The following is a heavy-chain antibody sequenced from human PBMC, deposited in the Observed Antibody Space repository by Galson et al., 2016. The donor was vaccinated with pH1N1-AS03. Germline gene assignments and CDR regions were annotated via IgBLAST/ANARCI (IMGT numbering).Heavy chain of an antibody. CDR2: ISGDNGNT. Sequence: SVKVSCKASGYTFTSYGISWVRQAPGQGLEWMGWISGDNGNTNYAQKFQGRVTMTTDTPTSTAYMELRSLRSDDTAVFYCARDLGGGIIKEAYWGQGTLVTVSS. CDR1: GYTFTSYG. D-gene: IGHD3-10*01. CDR3: ARDLGGGIIKEAY. V-gene: IGHV1-18*04. J-gene: IGHJ4*02.